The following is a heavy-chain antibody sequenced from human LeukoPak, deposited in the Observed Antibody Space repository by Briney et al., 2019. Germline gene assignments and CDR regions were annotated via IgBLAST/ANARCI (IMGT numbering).Heavy chain of an antibody. CDR1: GGSISSYY. D-gene: IGHD3-9*01. CDR3: ARGVLRYFDWSIGDNWFDP. V-gene: IGHV4-4*07. Sequence: SETLSLTGTVSGGSISSYYWSWIRQPAGKGLEWIGRIYTSGSTNYNPSLKSRVTISVDTSKNQFSLKLSSVTAADTAVYYCARGVLRYFDWSIGDNWFDPWGQGTLVTVSS. J-gene: IGHJ5*02. CDR2: IYTSGST.